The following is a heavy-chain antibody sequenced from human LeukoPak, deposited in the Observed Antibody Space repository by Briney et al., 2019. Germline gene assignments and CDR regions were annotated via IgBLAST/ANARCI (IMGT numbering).Heavy chain of an antibody. J-gene: IGHJ4*02. Sequence: SETLSHTCTVSGGSISSYYWSWIQQPPGKGLEWIGYIYYSGSTNYNPSLKSRVTISVDTSKNQFSLKLSSVTAADTAVYYCARTYYDYIWGSYTFDYWGQGTLVTVSS. CDR2: IYYSGST. V-gene: IGHV4-59*08. CDR3: ARTYYDYIWGSYTFDY. D-gene: IGHD3-16*01. CDR1: GGSISSYY.